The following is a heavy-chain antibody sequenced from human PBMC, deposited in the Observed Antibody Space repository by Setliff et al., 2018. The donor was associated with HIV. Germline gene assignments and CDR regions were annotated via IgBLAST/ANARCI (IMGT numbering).Heavy chain of an antibody. CDR2: IYYGGST. CDR3: ATLDQDFHSSAFDTFDI. V-gene: IGHV4-59*01. Sequence: SETLSLTCNVSGGSINSYYWSWIRQSPGKGLEWIGYIYYGGSTNYNPSLKSRATISVDTSKSQISLKLSSVTAADTAVYYCATLDQDFHSSAFDTFDIWGQGTMVTVSS. J-gene: IGHJ3*02. D-gene: IGHD3-22*01. CDR1: GGSINSYY.